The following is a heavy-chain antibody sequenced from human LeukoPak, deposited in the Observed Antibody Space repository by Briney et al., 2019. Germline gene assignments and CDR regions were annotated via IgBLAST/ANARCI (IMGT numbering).Heavy chain of an antibody. Sequence: PGGSLRRSCVGSGFTDSSHSINSVRQAPGKGLEWVSVIYSGGSTYYADSVKGRFTISRDNSKNPLYLQMNSVRAEDTAVYYCARNIGGVGYWRQGTLVTVSS. J-gene: IGHJ4*02. D-gene: IGHD2-21*01. CDR2: IYSGGST. CDR1: GFTDSSHS. CDR3: ARNIGGVGY. V-gene: IGHV3-53*01.